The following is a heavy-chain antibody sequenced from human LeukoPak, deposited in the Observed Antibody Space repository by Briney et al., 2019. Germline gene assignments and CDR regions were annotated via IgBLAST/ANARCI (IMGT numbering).Heavy chain of an antibody. D-gene: IGHD1-1*01. Sequence: PGGFLRLSCAASGFTFNNYWIHWVRQVPGKGLVWVSRINNDGSSASYVDSVKGRFTISRDNAKNTLFLQMNSLRAEDTAVYYCARRGTGHGMDVWGQGTTAIVSS. CDR3: ARRGTGHGMDV. CDR2: INNDGSSA. V-gene: IGHV3-74*01. CDR1: GFTFNNYW. J-gene: IGHJ6*02.